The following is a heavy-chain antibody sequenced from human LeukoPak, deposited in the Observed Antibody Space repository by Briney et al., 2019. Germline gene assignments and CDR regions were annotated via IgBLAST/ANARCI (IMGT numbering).Heavy chain of an antibody. J-gene: IGHJ4*02. D-gene: IGHD3-22*01. CDR2: INHSGST. CDR1: GGSFSGYY. V-gene: IGHV4-34*01. CDR3: ARGSTYYYDSSGYRKTLRFDY. Sequence: SETLSLTCAVYGGSFSGYYWSWNRQPPGKGLEWIGEINHSGSTNYNPSLKSRVTISVDTSKYQFSLKLSSVTAADTAVYYCARGSTYYYDSSGYRKTLRFDYWGQGTLVTVSS.